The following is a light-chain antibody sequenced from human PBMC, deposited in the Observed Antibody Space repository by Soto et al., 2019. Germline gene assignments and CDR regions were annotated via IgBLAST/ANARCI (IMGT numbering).Light chain of an antibody. CDR1: QNLSRN. CDR3: QQYDKWPHT. Sequence: EMVMTQSPATLSVSPGERATLSCRASQNLSRNLAWYQQQPGQAPRLLIFYASTRATGIPARFSGSGSGTDFPLTISVLQSEDFAVYYCQQYDKWPHTFGQGTKLEIK. CDR2: YAS. J-gene: IGKJ2*01. V-gene: IGKV3-15*01.